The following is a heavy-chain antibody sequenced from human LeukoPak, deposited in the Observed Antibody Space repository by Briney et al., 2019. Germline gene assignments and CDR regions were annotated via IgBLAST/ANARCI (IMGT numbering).Heavy chain of an antibody. Sequence: SETLSLTCTVSGGSTSSYYWSWIRQPPGKGLEWIGYIYYSGSTNYNPSLKSRVTISVDTSKNQFSLKLSSVTAADTAVYYCARDRSTMVPRWGFDPWGQGTLVTVSS. J-gene: IGHJ5*02. D-gene: IGHD3-10*01. CDR3: ARDRSTMVPRWGFDP. V-gene: IGHV4-59*01. CDR1: GGSTSSYY. CDR2: IYYSGST.